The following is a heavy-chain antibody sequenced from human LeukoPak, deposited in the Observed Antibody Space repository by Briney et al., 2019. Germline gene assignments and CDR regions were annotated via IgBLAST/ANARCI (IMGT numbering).Heavy chain of an antibody. CDR2: ISWNSGSI. Sequence: GGSLRLSCAVSGFTFDDYAMHWVRQAPGRGLEWVSGISWNSGSIGYADSVKGRFTISRDNAKSSLYLQMNSLRAEDTALYYCAKGNAPLGSGYFPGDYFDYWGQGTLVTVSS. V-gene: IGHV3-9*01. D-gene: IGHD3-22*01. J-gene: IGHJ4*02. CDR1: GFTFDDYA. CDR3: AKGNAPLGSGYFPGDYFDY.